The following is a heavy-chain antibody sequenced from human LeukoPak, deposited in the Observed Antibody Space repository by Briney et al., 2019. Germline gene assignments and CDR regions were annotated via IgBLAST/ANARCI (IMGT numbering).Heavy chain of an antibody. CDR3: AREGGSGYCSTVSCALDV. J-gene: IGHJ6*04. V-gene: IGHV3-66*02. D-gene: IGHD2-2*01. CDR1: GFTVSSNY. CDR2: IYGDHNGGST. Sequence: GGSLRLSCAASGFTVSSNYMSWVRQAPGKGLEWVSGIYGDHNGGSTHYADSVKGRFIISRDNSKNTLYLQMTSLRADDSAVYYCAREGGSGYCSTVSCALDVWGKGTTVTVSS.